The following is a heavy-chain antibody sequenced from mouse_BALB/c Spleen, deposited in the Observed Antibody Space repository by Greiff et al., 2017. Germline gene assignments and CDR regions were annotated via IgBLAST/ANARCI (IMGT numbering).Heavy chain of an antibody. J-gene: IGHJ4*01. CDR1: GFAFSSYD. CDR2: ISSGGGST. V-gene: IGHV5-12-1*01. CDR3: ARDRYDVGYAMDY. D-gene: IGHD2-14*01. Sequence: EVKVVESGGGLVKPGGSLKLSCAASGFAFSSYDMSWVRQTPEKRLEWVAYISSGGGSTYYPDTVKGRFTISRDNAKNTLYLQMSSLKSEDTAMYYCARDRYDVGYAMDYWGQGTSVTVSS.